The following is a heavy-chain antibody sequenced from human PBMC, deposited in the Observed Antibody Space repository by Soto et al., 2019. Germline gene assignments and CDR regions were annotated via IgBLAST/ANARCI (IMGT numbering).Heavy chain of an antibody. J-gene: IGHJ5*02. CDR3: ARVNSGRNWFDP. D-gene: IGHD6-19*01. CDR1: GDSVSSASFY. Sequence: LSLTCTVSGDSVSSASFYWIWIRQAPGKGLEWIGFIYFSGSTNYNPSLKSRVTMSLDTSKNQFSLKLRSVTPADTAVYFCARVNSGRNWFDP. CDR2: IYFSGST. V-gene: IGHV4-61*01.